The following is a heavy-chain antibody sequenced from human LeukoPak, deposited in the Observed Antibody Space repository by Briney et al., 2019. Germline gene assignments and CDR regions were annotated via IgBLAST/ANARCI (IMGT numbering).Heavy chain of an antibody. CDR3: ARRSAGMVATLKDPYYYMDV. J-gene: IGHJ6*03. CDR2: ISPSVGTT. CDR1: GYTSTNYY. Sequence: ASVKVSCKASGYTSTNYYIHWVRQAPGQGLEWMGTISPSVGTTRSAKGRASLTRDTSTSTVYMALSTLRSEDTAVYYCARRSAGMVATLKDPYYYMDVWGKGTTVTVSS. D-gene: IGHD5-12*01. V-gene: IGHV1-46*01.